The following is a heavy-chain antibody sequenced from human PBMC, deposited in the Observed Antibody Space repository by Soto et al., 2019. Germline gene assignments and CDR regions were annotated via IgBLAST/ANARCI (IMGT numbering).Heavy chain of an antibody. V-gene: IGHV3-23*01. CDR1: GFTFRSYA. CDR2: VSDTGLST. D-gene: IGHD3-22*01. Sequence: GGSLRLSCAASGFTFRSYALSWLRQAPGKGLEWVSTVSDTGLSTYYAGSVTGRFTISRDNSRNTVYLQMNSLRAEDTAVYYCAKSYFDSSGFDSWGLGTLVTVSS. CDR3: AKSYFDSSGFDS. J-gene: IGHJ5*01.